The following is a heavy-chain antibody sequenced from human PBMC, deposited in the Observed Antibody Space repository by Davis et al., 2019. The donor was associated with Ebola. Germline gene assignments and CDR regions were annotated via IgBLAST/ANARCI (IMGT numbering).Heavy chain of an antibody. D-gene: IGHD3-9*01. J-gene: IGHJ4*02. Sequence: MPSETLSLTCAVYGGSFSGYYWSWIRQPPGKGLEWIGEINHSGSTNYNPSLKSRVTISVDTSKNQFSLKLSSVTAADTAVYYCARMNYDILTGYFDYWGQGTLVTVSS. CDR3: ARMNYDILTGYFDY. V-gene: IGHV4-34*01. CDR1: GGSFSGYY. CDR2: INHSGST.